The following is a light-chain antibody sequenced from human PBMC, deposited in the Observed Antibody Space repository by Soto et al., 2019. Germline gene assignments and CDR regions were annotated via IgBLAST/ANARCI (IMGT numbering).Light chain of an antibody. J-gene: IGKJ1*01. V-gene: IGKV1-8*01. CDR1: QGISSY. Sequence: AIRMTQSPSSFSASTGDRVTITCRASQGISSYLAWYQQKPGKAPKLLIYAASTLQSGVPSRFSGSGSGTDFTLTISRLEPEDFAVYYCQEYGSSRTFGQGTKVDIK. CDR2: AAS. CDR3: QEYGSSRT.